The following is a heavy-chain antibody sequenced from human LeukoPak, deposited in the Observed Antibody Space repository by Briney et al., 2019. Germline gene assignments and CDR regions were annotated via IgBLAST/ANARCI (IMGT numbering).Heavy chain of an antibody. CDR1: GGSISSYY. J-gene: IGHJ3*02. CDR2: IYYSGST. CDR3: ARVRGGFDAFDI. V-gene: IGHV4-59*01. Sequence: SETLSLTCTVSGGSISSYYWSWIRQPPGKGLEWIGYIYYSGSTNYNPSLKSRVTISVDTSKNQFSLKLSSVTAADTAVYHCARVRGGFDAFDIWGQGTMVTVSS. D-gene: IGHD2-15*01.